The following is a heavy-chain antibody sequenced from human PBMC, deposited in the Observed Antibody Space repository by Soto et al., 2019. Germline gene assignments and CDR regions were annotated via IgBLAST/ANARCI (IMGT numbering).Heavy chain of an antibody. J-gene: IGHJ5*01. CDR3: ARGYPRSIFSTALATSYWFDS. D-gene: IGHD2-21*01. CDR1: GGSFRGHY. Sequence: QVQLQQWGAGLLKPSETLSLTCAVYGGSFRGHYWSWIRQYPGKGLEWIAEINHRGSTNYTPSLKSRVAMSVAPSKTQSSLRLGSVPAADAAFYYCARGYPRSIFSTALATSYWFDSWGQGGLVTVSS. CDR2: INHRGST. V-gene: IGHV4-34*01.